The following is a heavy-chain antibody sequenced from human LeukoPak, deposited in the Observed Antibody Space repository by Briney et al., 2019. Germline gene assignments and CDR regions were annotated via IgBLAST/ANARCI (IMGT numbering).Heavy chain of an antibody. Sequence: GGSLRLSCAASGFTFSSYGMHWVRQAPGKGLEWVAFIRYDGSNRYYADSVKGRFTISRDNSKNTLYLQMNSLRAEDTAVYYCAKGRYCSSTSCVPTDAFDIWGQGTMVTVSS. V-gene: IGHV3-30*02. CDR2: IRYDGSNR. CDR1: GFTFSSYG. J-gene: IGHJ3*02. D-gene: IGHD2-2*01. CDR3: AKGRYCSSTSCVPTDAFDI.